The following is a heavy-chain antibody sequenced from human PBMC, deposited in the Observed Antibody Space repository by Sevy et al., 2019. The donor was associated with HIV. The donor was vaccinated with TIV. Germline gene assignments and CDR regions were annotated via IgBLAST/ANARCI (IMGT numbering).Heavy chain of an antibody. CDR3: ARVGGGFLGYCSGGSCYSIGH. Sequence: SETLSLTCTVSGYSISSGYYWGWIRQPPGKGLEWIGSIYHSGSTYYNPSLKSRVTISVDTSKNQFSLKLSSVTAADTAVYYCARVGGGFLGYCSGGSCYSIGHWGQGTLVTVSS. J-gene: IGHJ5*02. CDR1: GYSISSGYY. CDR2: IYHSGST. V-gene: IGHV4-38-2*02. D-gene: IGHD2-15*01.